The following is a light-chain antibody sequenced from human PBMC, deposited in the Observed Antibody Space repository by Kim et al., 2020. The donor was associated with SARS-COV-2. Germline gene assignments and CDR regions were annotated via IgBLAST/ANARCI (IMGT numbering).Light chain of an antibody. V-gene: IGKV1-27*01. Sequence: SVGDRLTITCRASQGISNYLAWYQQKPGKVPKLLIYAASTLQSGVPSRFSGSVSGTDFTLTISSLQPEDVATYYCQKYNSAPPFTFGPGTKVDIK. CDR2: AAS. J-gene: IGKJ3*01. CDR3: QKYNSAPPFT. CDR1: QGISNY.